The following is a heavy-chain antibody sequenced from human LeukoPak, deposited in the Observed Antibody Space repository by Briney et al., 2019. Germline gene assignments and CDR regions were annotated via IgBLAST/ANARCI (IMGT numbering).Heavy chain of an antibody. CDR3: AKAYYDSSGYSYYFDY. CDR2: ISGSSSYM. D-gene: IGHD3-22*01. Sequence: PGGSLRLSCAASGFPFSAYSMNWVRQAPGKGLEWVSSISGSSSYMFYADSVKGRFTISRDNAKNSLYLQMNSLRAEDTAVDFCAKAYYDSSGYSYYFDYWGQGTLVTVSS. J-gene: IGHJ4*02. V-gene: IGHV3-21*01. CDR1: GFPFSAYS.